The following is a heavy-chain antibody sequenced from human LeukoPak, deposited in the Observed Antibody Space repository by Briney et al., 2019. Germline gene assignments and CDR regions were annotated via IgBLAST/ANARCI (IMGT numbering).Heavy chain of an antibody. J-gene: IGHJ4*02. CDR3: ARAPEFSSGWLLDC. V-gene: IGHV4-4*07. D-gene: IGHD6-19*01. CDR2: IHGSGST. Sequence: SSETLPLTCTVSGGSFSTYYWSWIRQSAGKGLEWIGRIHGSGSTNYNPSLVSRVTMSVDTSKNQFSLKVSSVTVADTGVYYCARAPEFSSGWLLDCWGQGSLVTVSS. CDR1: GGSFSTYY.